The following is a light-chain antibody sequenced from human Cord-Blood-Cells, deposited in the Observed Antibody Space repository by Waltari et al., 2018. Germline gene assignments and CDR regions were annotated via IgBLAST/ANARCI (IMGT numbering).Light chain of an antibody. CDR3: SSYTSSSTWV. V-gene: IGLV2-14*01. CDR1: SSDVGGYNY. Sequence: QSALTQPASVSGSPGQSITISCTGTSSDVGGYNYVSWYQQHPGKAPKLMIYDVSKRRSGVSDRFSGSKSGNTAYLTISGLQAEDGADYYCSSYTSSSTWVFGGGTKLTVL. CDR2: DVS. J-gene: IGLJ3*02.